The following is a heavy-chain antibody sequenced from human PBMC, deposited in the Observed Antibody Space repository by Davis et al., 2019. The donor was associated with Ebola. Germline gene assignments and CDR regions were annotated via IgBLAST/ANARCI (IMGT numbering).Heavy chain of an antibody. Sequence: GESLKISCKGSGYSFTSYWISWVRQMPGKGLEWMGRIDPSDSYTNYSPSFQGHVTISADKSISTAYLQWSSLKASDTAMYYCARHGVSGYSSGWTGYWGQGTLVTVSS. V-gene: IGHV5-10-1*01. CDR2: IDPSDSYT. CDR1: GYSFTSYW. J-gene: IGHJ4*02. CDR3: ARHGVSGYSSGWTGY. D-gene: IGHD6-19*01.